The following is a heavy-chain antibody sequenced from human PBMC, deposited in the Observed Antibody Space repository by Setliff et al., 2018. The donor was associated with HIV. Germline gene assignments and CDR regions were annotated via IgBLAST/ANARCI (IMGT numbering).Heavy chain of an antibody. CDR2: IFAGGST. Sequence: SETLSLTCTVSGGSISAYYWSWIRQPAGKGLEYIGRIFAGGSTNYNPSLRSRVTIPINTSKNQFSLELSSVTAADTAVYYCARSMGAFDYWGPGALVTVSS. CDR1: GGSISAYY. CDR3: ARSMGAFDY. J-gene: IGHJ4*02. V-gene: IGHV4-4*07. D-gene: IGHD1-26*01.